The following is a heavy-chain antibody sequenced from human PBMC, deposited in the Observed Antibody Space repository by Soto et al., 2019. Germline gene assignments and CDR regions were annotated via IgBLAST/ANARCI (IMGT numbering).Heavy chain of an antibody. Sequence: PGESLKISCQGSGYSFTSYGSGWVRQLPGKGLEWMGIIYPGDSDTRYSPSFQGQVTISADKSISTAYLQWSSLKASDTAMYYCARTYSNYVRYYYGMDVWGQGTTVTVSS. CDR2: IYPGDSDT. V-gene: IGHV5-51*01. CDR3: ARTYSNYVRYYYGMDV. CDR1: GYSFTSYG. J-gene: IGHJ6*02. D-gene: IGHD4-4*01.